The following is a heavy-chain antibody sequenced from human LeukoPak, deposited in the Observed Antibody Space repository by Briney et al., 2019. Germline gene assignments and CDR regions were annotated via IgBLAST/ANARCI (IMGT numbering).Heavy chain of an antibody. D-gene: IGHD2-2*01. CDR2: INHNGST. V-gene: IGHV4-34*01. CDR3: ARPTTYCSSTSCNDAFDI. J-gene: IGHJ3*02. Sequence: SETLSLTCAVYGGSFSGYYWSWIRQPPGKGLEWIGEINHNGSTNYNPSLKSRVTISVDTSKNQFSLKLSSVTAADTAVYYCARPTTYCSSTSCNDAFDIWGQGTMVTVSS. CDR1: GGSFSGYY.